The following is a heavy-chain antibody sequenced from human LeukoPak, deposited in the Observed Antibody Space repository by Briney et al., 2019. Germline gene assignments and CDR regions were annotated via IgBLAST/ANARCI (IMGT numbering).Heavy chain of an antibody. CDR2: ISSSGGTI. Sequence: PGGSLRLSCAASGFSFSSYEMNWVRQAPGKGLEWLSYISSSGGTIYYADSVKGRFTISRDNANNSLYLQMNSLRAEDTAVYYCAELGITMIGGVWGKGTTVTISS. V-gene: IGHV3-48*03. D-gene: IGHD3-10*02. J-gene: IGHJ6*04. CDR1: GFSFSSYE. CDR3: AELGITMIGGV.